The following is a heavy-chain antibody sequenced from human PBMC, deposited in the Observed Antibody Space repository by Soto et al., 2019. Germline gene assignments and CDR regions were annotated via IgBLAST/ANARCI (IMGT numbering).Heavy chain of an antibody. Sequence: QVQLVQSGAEVKKPGTSVKVSCKASGYTFXXXXXXXXXXXXXQGLEWMGWMNPNSGNTGYARKFQGRVTMTRNTSISTAYMELSSLRSEDTAVYYCARGNRGSFDYWGQGTLVTVSS. CDR2: MNPNSGNT. CDR1: GYTFXXXX. V-gene: IGHV1-8*01. CDR3: ARGNRGSFDY. J-gene: IGHJ4*02.